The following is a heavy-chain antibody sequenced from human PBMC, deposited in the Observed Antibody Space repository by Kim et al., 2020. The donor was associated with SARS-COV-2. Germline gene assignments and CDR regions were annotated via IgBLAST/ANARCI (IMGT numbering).Heavy chain of an antibody. Sequence: SETLSLTCTVSGGSISSGDYYWSWIRQPPGKGLEWIGYIYYSGSTYYNPSLKSRVTISVDTSKNQFSLKLSSVTAADTAVYYCARRSDLGWFDPWGQGTLVTVSS. CDR3: ARRSDLGWFDP. J-gene: IGHJ5*02. CDR1: GGSISSGDYY. CDR2: IYYSGST. D-gene: IGHD7-27*01. V-gene: IGHV4-30-4*01.